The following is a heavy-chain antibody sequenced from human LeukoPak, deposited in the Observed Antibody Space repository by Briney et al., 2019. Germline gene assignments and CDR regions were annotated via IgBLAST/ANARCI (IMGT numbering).Heavy chain of an antibody. CDR2: ISSSGSTI. CDR1: GFTFSSYE. CDR3: ARIVDCSSTSCYDY. J-gene: IGHJ4*02. D-gene: IGHD2-2*01. V-gene: IGHV3-48*03. Sequence: PGGSLRLSCAASGFTFSSYEMNWVRQAPGKGLEWVSYISSSGSTIYYADSVKGRFTTSRDNAKNSLYLQMNSLRAEDTAVYYCARIVDCSSTSCYDYWGQGTLVTVSS.